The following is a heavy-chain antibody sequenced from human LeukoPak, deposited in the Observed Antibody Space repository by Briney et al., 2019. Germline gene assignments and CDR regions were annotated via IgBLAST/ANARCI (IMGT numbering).Heavy chain of an antibody. CDR3: ARGLCGGDCYDY. CDR1: GFTLSNSG. V-gene: IGHV3-21*01. D-gene: IGHD2-21*02. J-gene: IGHJ4*02. CDR2: IVSSSSYI. Sequence: GGSLRLSCAASGFTLSNSGMNWVRQAPGKGLEWVSSIVSSSSYIYYADSVKGRFTISRDNAKNSLYLQMNSLRVEDTALYYCARGLCGGDCYDYWGQGTLVTVSS.